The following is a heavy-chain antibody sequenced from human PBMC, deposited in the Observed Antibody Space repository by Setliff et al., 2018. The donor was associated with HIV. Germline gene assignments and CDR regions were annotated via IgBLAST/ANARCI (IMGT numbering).Heavy chain of an antibody. CDR3: ASAYCSSTSCYVRWGDGMDV. Sequence: ASVKVSCKASGGTFSSYVISWVRQAPGQRLEWMGWINAGNGNTKYSQKFQGRVTITRDTSASTAYMELSSLRSEDTAMYYCASAYCSSTSCYVRWGDGMDVWGQGTTVTVSS. CDR1: GGTFSSYV. V-gene: IGHV1-3*01. J-gene: IGHJ6*02. CDR2: INAGNGNT. D-gene: IGHD2-2*01.